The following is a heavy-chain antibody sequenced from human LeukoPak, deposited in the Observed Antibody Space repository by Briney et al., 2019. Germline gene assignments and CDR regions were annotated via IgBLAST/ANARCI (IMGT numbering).Heavy chain of an antibody. CDR3: ARHVGLIVVVTLGDYFDY. Sequence: PSETLSLTCAVYGGSFSGYYWSWIRQPPGKGLEWIGEINHSGSTNYNPSLKSRVTISVDTSKNQFSLKLSSVTAADTAAYYCARHVGLIVVVTLGDYFDYWGQGTLVTVSS. D-gene: IGHD3-22*01. CDR1: GGSFSGYY. CDR2: INHSGST. J-gene: IGHJ4*02. V-gene: IGHV4-34*01.